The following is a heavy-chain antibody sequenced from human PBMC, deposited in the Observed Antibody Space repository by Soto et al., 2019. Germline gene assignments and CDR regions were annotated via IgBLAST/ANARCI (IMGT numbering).Heavy chain of an antibody. V-gene: IGHV4-39*01. CDR2: IYHTGNA. D-gene: IGHD3-22*01. CDR3: ARDYFDSSDYTTNWFDP. CDR1: GDSISNSRFY. Sequence: SETLSLTCGVSGDSISNSRFYWAWIRQPPGEGLEWIGSIYHTGNAYYNPSLKSRVTISVDTSKNQFSLEVTSVTAADTALYYCARDYFDSSDYTTNWFDPWGQGTLVTVSS. J-gene: IGHJ5*02.